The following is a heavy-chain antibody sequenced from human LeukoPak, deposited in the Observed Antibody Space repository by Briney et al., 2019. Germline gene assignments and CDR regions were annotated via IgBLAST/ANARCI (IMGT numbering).Heavy chain of an antibody. J-gene: IGHJ4*02. CDR3: ARGKNTGSYLSHVDY. CDR2: ITWDGGST. CDR1: GFTFDDYT. D-gene: IGHD3-10*01. V-gene: IGHV3-43*01. Sequence: GGSLRLSCAASGFTFDDYTMHWVRQAPGKGLEWVSLITWDGGSTYYADSVKGRFTISRDNSKNSLYLQMNSLRTEDTALYYCARGKNTGSYLSHVDYWGQGTLVTVSS.